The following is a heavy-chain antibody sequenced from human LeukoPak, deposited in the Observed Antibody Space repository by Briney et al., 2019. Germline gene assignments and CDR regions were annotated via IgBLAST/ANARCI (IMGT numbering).Heavy chain of an antibody. D-gene: IGHD3-22*01. CDR3: ARLGYDSSGYIGLFDY. Sequence: SETLSLTCTVSGGSIISSSYYWGWIRQPPGKGLEWIGSIYYSGSTYYNPSLKSRVTISVDTSKNQFSLKLSCVTAADTAVYYCARLGYDSSGYIGLFDYWGQGTLVTVSS. J-gene: IGHJ4*02. CDR2: IYYSGST. V-gene: IGHV4-39*01. CDR1: GGSIISSSYY.